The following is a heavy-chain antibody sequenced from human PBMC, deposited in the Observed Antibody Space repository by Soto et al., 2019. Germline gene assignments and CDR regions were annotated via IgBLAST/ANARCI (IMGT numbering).Heavy chain of an antibody. D-gene: IGHD5-18*01. CDR1: GFTVSYFG. CDR2: ISGSGGST. CDR3: AKDASRYSYGYSWFAP. Sequence: PGGSLRLSCAASGFTVSYFGLHWVRQAPGKGLEWVSAISGSGGSTYYADSVKGRFTISRDNSKNTLYLQMNSLRAEDTAVYYCAKDASRYSYGYSWFAPWGQGTLVTVSS. V-gene: IGHV3-23*01. J-gene: IGHJ5*02.